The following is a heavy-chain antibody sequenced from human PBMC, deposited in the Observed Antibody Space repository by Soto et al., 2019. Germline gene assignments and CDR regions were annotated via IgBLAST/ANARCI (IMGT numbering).Heavy chain of an antibody. J-gene: IGHJ3*02. CDR3: ARGVVVPAAIRGADAFDI. CDR2: INAGNGNT. CDR1: GYTFTSYA. Sequence: QVQLVQSGAEVKKPGAAVKVSCKASGYTFTSYAMHWVRQAPGQRLAWMGWINAGNGNTKYSQKFQGRVTITRDTSASTAYMELSSRRSEDTAVYYCARGVVVPAAIRGADAFDIWGQGTMVTVSS. V-gene: IGHV1-3*01. D-gene: IGHD2-2*02.